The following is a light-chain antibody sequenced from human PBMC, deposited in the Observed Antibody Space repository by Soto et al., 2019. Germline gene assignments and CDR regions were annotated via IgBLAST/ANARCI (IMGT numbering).Light chain of an antibody. CDR2: EVT. CDR3: SSYAANNNLV. J-gene: IGLJ2*01. Sequence: QSVLTQPPSASGSPGQSVTISCTGTSSDIGGYNYVSWYQQHPDKAPKLMIYEVTKRPSGVPDRFSGSKSGNTASLTVSGLQAEDEADYYCSSYAANNNLVFGGGTKVTVL. V-gene: IGLV2-8*01. CDR1: SSDIGGYNY.